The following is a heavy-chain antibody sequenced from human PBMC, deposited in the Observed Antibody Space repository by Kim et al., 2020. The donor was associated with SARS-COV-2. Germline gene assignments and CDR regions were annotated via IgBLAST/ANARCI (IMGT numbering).Heavy chain of an antibody. Sequence: RNRPSLQGQVTISADKSTTAAYLQWSSLKASDTAMYYCARSAGPYDYYFDYWGQGTLVTVSS. CDR3: ARSAGPYDYYFDY. V-gene: IGHV5-51*01. J-gene: IGHJ4*02. D-gene: IGHD3-16*01.